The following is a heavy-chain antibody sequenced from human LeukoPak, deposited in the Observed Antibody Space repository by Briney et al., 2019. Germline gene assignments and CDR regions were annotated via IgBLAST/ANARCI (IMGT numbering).Heavy chain of an antibody. CDR1: GFTFSSNW. D-gene: IGHD1-26*01. V-gene: IGHV3-74*01. Sequence: GGSLRLSCAASGFTFSSNWMHWVRQAPGKGLVWVSRINEDGSTTNYADSVKGRFTISRDNAKNALYLQMNSLRAEDTAVYYCVRDLGGRSGHWGQGTLVTVSS. CDR3: VRDLGGRSGH. CDR2: INEDGSTT. J-gene: IGHJ4*02.